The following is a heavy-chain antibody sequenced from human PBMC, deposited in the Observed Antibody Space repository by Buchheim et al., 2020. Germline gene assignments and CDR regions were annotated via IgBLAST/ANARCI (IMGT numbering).Heavy chain of an antibody. CDR2: INKDGSAK. Sequence: EVQLVESGGGLVQPGGSLRLSCAASGFTFSSYCMSWVRQAPGKGLEWVSNINKDGSAKYYVDSVKGRFTISRDNAKNSLYLQMNSLRAEDTAVYYCAGVNSSGWGFYVDYWGQRTL. CDR1: GFTFSSYC. J-gene: IGHJ4*02. D-gene: IGHD6-19*01. V-gene: IGHV3-7*01. CDR3: AGVNSSGWGFYVDY.